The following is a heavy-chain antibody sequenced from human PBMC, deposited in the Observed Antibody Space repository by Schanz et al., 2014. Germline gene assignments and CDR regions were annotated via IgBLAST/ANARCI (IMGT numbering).Heavy chain of an antibody. CDR3: GKGSRSGSKVMDV. CDR2: IPWNGAAI. J-gene: IGHJ6*03. D-gene: IGHD3-10*01. V-gene: IGHV3-9*01. Sequence: EVHLVESGGGLVQPGGSLRLSCTASGFNFDDYAMHWVRQAPGKGLEWVSNIPWNGAAIGYAGSVKGRFTISRDSAKNYLDLQMNRLRPEETALYYCGKGSRSGSKVMDVWGKGTTVNVSS. CDR1: GFNFDDYA.